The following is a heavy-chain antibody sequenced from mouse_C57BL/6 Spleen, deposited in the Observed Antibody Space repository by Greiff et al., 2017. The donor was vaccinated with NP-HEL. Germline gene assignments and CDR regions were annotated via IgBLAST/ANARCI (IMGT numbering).Heavy chain of an antibody. D-gene: IGHD2-2*01. V-gene: IGHV1-82*01. CDR1: GYAFSSSW. Sequence: QVQLQQSGPELVKPGASVKISCKASGYAFSSSWMNWVKQRPGKGLEWIGRIYPGDGDTNYNGKFKGKATLTADKSSSTAYMQLSSLTSEDSAVYFCARYGYDAGYAMDYWGQGTSVTVSS. CDR3: ARYGYDAGYAMDY. J-gene: IGHJ4*01. CDR2: IYPGDGDT.